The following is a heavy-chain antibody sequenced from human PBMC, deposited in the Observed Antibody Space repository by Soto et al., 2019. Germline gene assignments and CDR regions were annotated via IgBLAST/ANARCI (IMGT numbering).Heavy chain of an antibody. CDR1: GCHFISYS. V-gene: IGHV3-23*01. J-gene: IGHJ4*02. CDR2: ISGSGGST. CDR3: AKSEPKWLPDFY. D-gene: IGHD5-12*01. Sequence: PGGSMRLSCAAAGCHFISYSMSWVRQAPGKGLEWVSAISGSGGSTYYADSVKGRFTISRDNSKNTLYLQMNSLRAEDTAVYYCAKSEPKWLPDFYWGQGTLVTVSS.